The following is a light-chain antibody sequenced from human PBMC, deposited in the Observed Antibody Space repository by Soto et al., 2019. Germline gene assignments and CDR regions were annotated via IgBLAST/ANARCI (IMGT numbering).Light chain of an antibody. CDR3: QQRSNWPT. CDR1: QSVSSSY. CDR2: DAS. J-gene: IGKJ5*01. Sequence: EIVMTQSPATLSVSPGERATLSCRASQSVSSSYLAWYQQKPGQAPRLLIYDASNRATGIPARFSGSGSGTDFTLTISSLEPEDFAVYYCQQRSNWPTFGQGTRLE. V-gene: IGKV3D-20*02.